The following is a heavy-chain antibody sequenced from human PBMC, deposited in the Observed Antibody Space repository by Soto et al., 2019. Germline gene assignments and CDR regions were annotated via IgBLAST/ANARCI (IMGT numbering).Heavy chain of an antibody. D-gene: IGHD3-10*01. Sequence: SETLSLTCAVYGGSFSGYYWSWIRQPPGKGLEWIGEINHRGSTNYNASLKGRVTISVDTSKIQFSLKLRSVTAADTAVYYCARGITNRGSSGGYYYYMDVWGKGTTVTVSS. J-gene: IGHJ6*03. CDR3: ARGITNRGSSGGYYYYMDV. CDR1: GGSFSGYY. CDR2: INHRGST. V-gene: IGHV4-34*01.